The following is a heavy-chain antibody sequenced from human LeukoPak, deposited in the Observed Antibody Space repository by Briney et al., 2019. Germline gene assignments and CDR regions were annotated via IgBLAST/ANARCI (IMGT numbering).Heavy chain of an antibody. CDR1: GFTFSSYG. J-gene: IGHJ4*02. D-gene: IGHD3-3*01. CDR2: ISYDGSNK. V-gene: IGHV3-30*18. Sequence: GRSLRLSCAASGFTFSSYGMHWVRQAPGKGLEWVAVISYDGSNKYYADSVKGRFTISRDNSKNTLYLQMNSLRAEDTAVYYCAKDLRAAIFGVVIQGVDYWGQGTLVTVSS. CDR3: AKDLRAAIFGVVIQGVDY.